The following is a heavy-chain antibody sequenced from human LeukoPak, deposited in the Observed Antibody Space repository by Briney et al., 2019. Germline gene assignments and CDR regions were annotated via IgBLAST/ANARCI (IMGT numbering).Heavy chain of an antibody. CDR3: ARAAGRVPVVVAATLDY. CDR1: GFTFSSYS. V-gene: IGHV3-48*01. Sequence: GSLRLSCAASGFTFSSYSMNWVRQAPGKGLEWVSYISSSSTIYYADSVKGRFTISRDNAKNSLYLQMNSLRAEDTAVYYCARAAGRVPVVVAATLDYWGQGTLVTVSS. CDR2: ISSSSTI. D-gene: IGHD2-15*01. J-gene: IGHJ4*02.